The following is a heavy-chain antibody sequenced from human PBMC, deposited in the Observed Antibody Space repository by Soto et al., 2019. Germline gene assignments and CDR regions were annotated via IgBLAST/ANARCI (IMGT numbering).Heavy chain of an antibody. D-gene: IGHD5-12*01. V-gene: IGHV3-7*01. Sequence: EVLLVESGGGLVQPGGSLRLSCAASGFTFSNYWMTWVRQAPGKGLEWVANIKQDGSDKYYVDSVKGRFTISRDNAKNSXXXXXXXXXXXXXXXXXXXXXXXYSGYDPLNCWGQGTLVTVSS. J-gene: IGHJ4*02. CDR3: XXXXXYSGYDPLNC. CDR2: IKQDGSDK. CDR1: GFTFSNYW.